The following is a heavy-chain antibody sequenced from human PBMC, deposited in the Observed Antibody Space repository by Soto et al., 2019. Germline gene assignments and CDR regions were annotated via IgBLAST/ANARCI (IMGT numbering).Heavy chain of an antibody. V-gene: IGHV3-23*01. D-gene: IGHD3-22*01. CDR2: ISGSGGST. CDR3: AKDRGGSYDDSIGSLARLHGMDV. CDR1: GFTFSSYA. J-gene: IGHJ6*02. Sequence: PGGSLRLSCAASGFTFSSYAMSWVRQAPGKGLEWVSAISGSGGSTYYADSVKGRFTISRDNSKNTLYLQMNSLRAEDTAVYYCAKDRGGSYDDSIGSLARLHGMDVWGQGTTVTVSS.